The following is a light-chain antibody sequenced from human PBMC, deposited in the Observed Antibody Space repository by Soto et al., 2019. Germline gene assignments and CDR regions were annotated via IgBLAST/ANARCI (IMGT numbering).Light chain of an antibody. CDR2: AAS. J-gene: IGKJ2*01. CDR1: QGISSY. CDR3: QQYYSYQYT. V-gene: IGKV1-8*01. Sequence: AIRMTQSPSSLSASTGDRVTITCRASQGISSYLAWYQQKPGKAPKLLIYAASTLQSGVPPRFSGSGSGTDFTLTISCLQSEDFATYYCQQYYSYQYTFGQGTKVDIK.